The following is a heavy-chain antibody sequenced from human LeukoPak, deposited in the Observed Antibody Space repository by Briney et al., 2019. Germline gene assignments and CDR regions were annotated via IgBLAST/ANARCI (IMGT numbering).Heavy chain of an antibody. D-gene: IGHD4-11*01. Sequence: GGSLRLSCAASGFTFSSYCMHWVRQAPGKGLEWVAVISYDGSNKYYADSVKGRFTISRDNSKNTLYLQMNSLRAEDTAVYYCAKDFSGRYSNYTFDYYYYGMDVWGQGTTVTVSS. V-gene: IGHV3-30*18. J-gene: IGHJ6*02. CDR2: ISYDGSNK. CDR3: AKDFSGRYSNYTFDYYYYGMDV. CDR1: GFTFSSYC.